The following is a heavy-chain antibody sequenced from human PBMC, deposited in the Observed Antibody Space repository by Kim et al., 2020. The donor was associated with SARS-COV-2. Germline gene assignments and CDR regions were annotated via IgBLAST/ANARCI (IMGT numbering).Heavy chain of an antibody. Sequence: SETLSLTCAVYGGSFSGYYWSWIRQPPGKGLEWIGEINHSGSTNYNPSLKSRVTISVDTSKNQFSLKLSSVTAADTAVYYCARGLRGQSIAARGAASAGNWFDPWGQGTLVTVSS. D-gene: IGHD6-6*01. CDR2: INHSGST. CDR1: GGSFSGYY. J-gene: IGHJ5*02. CDR3: ARGLRGQSIAARGAASAGNWFDP. V-gene: IGHV4-34*01.